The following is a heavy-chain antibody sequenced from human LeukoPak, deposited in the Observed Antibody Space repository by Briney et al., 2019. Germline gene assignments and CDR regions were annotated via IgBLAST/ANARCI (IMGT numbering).Heavy chain of an antibody. CDR3: ARDCTNGVCYSDY. V-gene: IGHV1-69*13. CDR1: GYTFTGYY. CDR2: IIPIFGTA. Sequence: ASVKVSCKASGYTFTGYYMHWVRQAPGQGLEWMGGIIPIFGTANYAQKFQGRVTITADESTSTAYMELSSLRSEDTAVYYCARDCTNGVCYSDYWGQGTLVTVSS. J-gene: IGHJ4*02. D-gene: IGHD2-8*01.